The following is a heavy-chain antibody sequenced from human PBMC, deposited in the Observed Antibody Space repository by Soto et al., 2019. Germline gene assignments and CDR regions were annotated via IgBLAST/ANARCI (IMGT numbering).Heavy chain of an antibody. D-gene: IGHD3-3*01. V-gene: IGHV4-34*01. CDR2: INHSGST. Sequence: SVALPLTCAVYGWSFPGYYWSWFRQPPGKGLEWIGEINHSGSTNYNPSLKSRVTISVDTSKNQFSLKLSSVTAADTAVYYCERGGYYDFWGGYWVYYAYGMAVWGQSSTVIV. J-gene: IGHJ6*01. CDR3: ERGGYYDFWGGYWVYYAYGMAV. CDR1: GWSFPGYY.